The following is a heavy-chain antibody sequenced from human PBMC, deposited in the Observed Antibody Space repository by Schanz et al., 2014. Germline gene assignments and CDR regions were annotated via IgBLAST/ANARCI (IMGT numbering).Heavy chain of an antibody. Sequence: HVQLVESGGGVVQPGRSLRLSCATSGFTFSSYGMHWVRQVPGKGLEWVAVVCYDGSKKYYADSVKGRFTISRDNAKNSLYLQMNSLRAEDAAVYYCARVELSVYYYAMDVWGQGTTVTVSS. CDR1: GFTFSSYG. J-gene: IGHJ6*02. V-gene: IGHV3-33*01. CDR2: VCYDGSKK. D-gene: IGHD2-15*01. CDR3: ARVELSVYYYAMDV.